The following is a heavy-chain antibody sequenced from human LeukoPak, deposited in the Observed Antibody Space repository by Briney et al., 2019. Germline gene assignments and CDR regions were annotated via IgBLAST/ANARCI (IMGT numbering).Heavy chain of an antibody. V-gene: IGHV5-51*01. D-gene: IGHD4-17*01. CDR3: ARQDLGDYGPTYFQS. J-gene: IGHJ4*02. Sequence: GESLKISCKDSGSNFVDYWIGWVRQVPGRGLEWMAVIFPGDSETTYSPSFQGQVSISVDTSTNTAYLEWSSLKASDTAIYYCARQDLGDYGPTYFQSWGQGTLVIVSS. CDR1: GSNFVDYW. CDR2: IFPGDSET.